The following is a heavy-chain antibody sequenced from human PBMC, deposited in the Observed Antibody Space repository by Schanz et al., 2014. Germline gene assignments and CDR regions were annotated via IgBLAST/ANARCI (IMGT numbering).Heavy chain of an antibody. Sequence: QVQLVESGGGLVKPGGSLRLSCAASGFTFSDYYMSWIRQAPGKGLEWVSYISHNSHYTNYADSVKGRFTISRDTAENSVYLQMNSLRAEDMAVYYCARDGYRNGRPFDHWGQGTRVTVSA. D-gene: IGHD5-18*01. J-gene: IGHJ4*02. CDR2: ISHNSHYT. V-gene: IGHV3-11*06. CDR1: GFTFSDYY. CDR3: ARDGYRNGRPFDH.